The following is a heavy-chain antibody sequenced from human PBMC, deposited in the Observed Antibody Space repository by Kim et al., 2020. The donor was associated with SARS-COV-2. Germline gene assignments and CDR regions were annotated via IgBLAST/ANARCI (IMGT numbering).Heavy chain of an antibody. CDR2: TDGRTT. CDR3: TSGGAA. V-gene: IGHV3-15*01. D-gene: IGHD5-12*01. J-gene: IGHJ4*02. Sequence: TDGRTTDYAAPVKGRFTISRDDSKNTLYLQMNSRKTEDTSVYYCTSGGAAWGQGTLVTVSS.